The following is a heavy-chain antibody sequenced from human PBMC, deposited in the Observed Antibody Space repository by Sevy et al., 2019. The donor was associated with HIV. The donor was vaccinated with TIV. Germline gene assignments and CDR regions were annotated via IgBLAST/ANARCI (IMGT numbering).Heavy chain of an antibody. CDR2: IRSKAYGGTT. V-gene: IGHV3-49*03. D-gene: IGHD3-3*01. CDR1: GFTFGDYA. J-gene: IGHJ4*02. CDR3: TGYDFWSGYLY. Sequence: GGSLRLSCTASGFTFGDYAMSWFRQAPGKGLEWVGFIRSKAYGGTTEYAASVKGRFTISRDDSKSIAYLQMNRLKTEDTAVYYCTGYDFWSGYLYWGQGTLVTVSS.